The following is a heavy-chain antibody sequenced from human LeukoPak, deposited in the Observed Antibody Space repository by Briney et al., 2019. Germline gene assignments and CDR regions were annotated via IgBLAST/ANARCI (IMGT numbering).Heavy chain of an antibody. Sequence: PGGSLRLSCAASGFTFSSYGMHWVRQAPGKGLEWVAVIWYDGSNKYYADSVKGRFTISRDNSKNTLYLQMNSLRAEDTAVYYCARFRTLGSGSSPLSYWGQGTLVTVSS. J-gene: IGHJ4*02. CDR1: GFTFSSYG. CDR2: IWYDGSNK. V-gene: IGHV3-33*01. D-gene: IGHD3-10*01. CDR3: ARFRTLGSGSSPLSY.